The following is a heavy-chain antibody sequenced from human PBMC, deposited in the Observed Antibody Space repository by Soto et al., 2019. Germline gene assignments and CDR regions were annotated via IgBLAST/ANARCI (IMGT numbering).Heavy chain of an antibody. V-gene: IGHV4-4*02. D-gene: IGHD7-27*01. J-gene: IGHJ4*02. CDR1: GASISSDKW. CDR2: IYHSGST. CDR3: ARGGTGDLDY. Sequence: QVQLQESGPGLVKPSGTLPLTCAVSGASISSDKWWSWVRQPPGKGLEWIGEIYHSGSTNYVPSLKSRVSISVDTSKNQFSLKLNSVTAADTAVYYCARGGTGDLDYWGQGALVTVSS.